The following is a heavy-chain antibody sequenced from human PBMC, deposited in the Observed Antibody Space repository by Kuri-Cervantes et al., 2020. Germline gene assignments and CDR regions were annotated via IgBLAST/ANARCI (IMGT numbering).Heavy chain of an antibody. CDR1: GFTFSSYG. CDR3: ARDWFGYDSSGYTG. V-gene: IGHV3-30*03. CDR2: ISYDGSNK. Sequence: GESLKISCAASGFTFSSYGMHWVRQAPGKGLEWVAVISYDGSNKYYADSVKGRFTISRDNSKNTLYLQMNSLRAEDTAVYYCARDWFGYDSSGYTGWGQGTLVTVSS. J-gene: IGHJ4*02. D-gene: IGHD3-22*01.